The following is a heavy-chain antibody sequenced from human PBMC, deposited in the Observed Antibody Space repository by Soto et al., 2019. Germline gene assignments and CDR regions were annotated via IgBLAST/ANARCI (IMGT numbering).Heavy chain of an antibody. CDR1: GGTFSSYT. Sequence: QVQLVQSGAEVKKPGSSVKVSCKASGGTFSSYTISWVRQAPGQGLEWMGRIIPILGIANYAQKFQGRVTITADKSTSTAYMELSSLRSEDTAVYYCASRPGIAVAGTRLPLLWGQETLVTVSS. CDR2: IIPILGIA. D-gene: IGHD6-19*01. CDR3: ASRPGIAVAGTRLPLL. J-gene: IGHJ4*02. V-gene: IGHV1-69*02.